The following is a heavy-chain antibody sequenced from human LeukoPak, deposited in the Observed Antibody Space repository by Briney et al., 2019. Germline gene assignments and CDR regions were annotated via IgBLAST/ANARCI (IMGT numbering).Heavy chain of an antibody. V-gene: IGHV4-39*07. Sequence: SETLSPTCTVSGGSISSSSYYWGWIRQPPGKGLEWIGSIYYSGSTYYNPSLKSRVTISVDTSKNQFSLKLSSVTAADTAVYYCARARALRGSGSYYKAPVWVNDYWGQGTLVTVSS. D-gene: IGHD3-10*01. J-gene: IGHJ4*02. CDR2: IYYSGST. CDR1: GGSISSSSYY. CDR3: ARARALRGSGSYYKAPVWVNDY.